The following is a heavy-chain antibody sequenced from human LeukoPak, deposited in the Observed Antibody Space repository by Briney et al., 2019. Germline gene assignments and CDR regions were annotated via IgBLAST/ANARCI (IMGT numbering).Heavy chain of an antibody. V-gene: IGHV4-34*01. D-gene: IGHD2-21*02. J-gene: IGHJ5*02. CDR3: ARGSGRAYCGGDCKKTWFDP. CDR2: INHSGST. CDR1: GGSFSGYY. Sequence: PSETLSLTCAVYGGSFSGYYWSWIRQPPGKGLEWIGEINHSGSTNYNPSLKSRVTISVDTSKNQFSLKLSSVTAADTAVYYCARGSGRAYCGGDCKKTWFDPWGQATLATVSS.